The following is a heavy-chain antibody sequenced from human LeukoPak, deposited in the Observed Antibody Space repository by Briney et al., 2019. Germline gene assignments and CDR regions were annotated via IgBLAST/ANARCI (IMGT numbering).Heavy chain of an antibody. Sequence: GGSLRLSCAASGFTFSSYWMHWVRQAPGRGLVWVSRINSDGSSTSYADSVKGRFTISRDNAKNTLYLQMNSLRAEDTAVYYCARVIRGSGSEAFDIWGQGTMVTVSS. D-gene: IGHD3-10*01. V-gene: IGHV3-74*01. J-gene: IGHJ3*02. CDR2: INSDGSST. CDR3: ARVIRGSGSEAFDI. CDR1: GFTFSSYW.